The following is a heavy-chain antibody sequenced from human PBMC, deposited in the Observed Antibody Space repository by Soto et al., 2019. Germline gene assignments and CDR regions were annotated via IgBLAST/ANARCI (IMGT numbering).Heavy chain of an antibody. J-gene: IGHJ4*02. V-gene: IGHV4-30-2*01. CDR3: AREHGSGSYGIDY. Sequence: QLQLQESGSGLVKPSQTLSLTCAVSGESISTGGYSWGWIRQPPGKGLEWIGCVHHSGRTYYNPYLKSRVTMSVERSKNQLSLKLYSVTAADTAVYFCAREHGSGSYGIDYWGQGTQVIVSS. CDR2: VHHSGRT. D-gene: IGHD3-10*01. CDR1: GESISTGGYS.